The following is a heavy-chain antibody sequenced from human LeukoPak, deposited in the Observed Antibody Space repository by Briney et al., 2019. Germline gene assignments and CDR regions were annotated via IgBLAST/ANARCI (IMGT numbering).Heavy chain of an antibody. CDR2: IIPIFGTA. CDR1: GGTFSSYA. D-gene: IGHD6-13*01. J-gene: IGHJ6*02. V-gene: IGHV1-69*13. CDR3: ARATEQQLVPRKHYYYGMDV. Sequence: SVKVSCKASGGTFSSYAISWVRQAPGQGLEWMGGIIPIFGTANYAQKFQGRVTITADESTSTAYMELSSLRSEDTAVYYCARATEQQLVPRKHYYYGMDVWRQGTTVTVSS.